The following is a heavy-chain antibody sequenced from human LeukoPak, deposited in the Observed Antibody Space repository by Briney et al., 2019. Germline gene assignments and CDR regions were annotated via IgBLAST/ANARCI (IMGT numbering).Heavy chain of an antibody. D-gene: IGHD6-19*01. CDR3: ARRDAYSSGILTFDY. CDR2: IYYSGST. J-gene: IGHJ4*02. V-gene: IGHV4-39*01. CDR1: GGSISSSSYY. Sequence: KTSETLTLTCTVSGGSISSSSYYWGWIRQPPVKGLEWIGSIYYSGSTYYNPSLKSRVTISVDTSKNQLSLKLSSVTAADTAVYYCARRDAYSSGILTFDYWGQGTLVTVSS.